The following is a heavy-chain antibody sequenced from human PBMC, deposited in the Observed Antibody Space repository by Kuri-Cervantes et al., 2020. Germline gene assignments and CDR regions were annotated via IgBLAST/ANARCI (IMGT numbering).Heavy chain of an antibody. CDR3: ARPMAAAGLNAFDI. Sequence: GESLKISCAASGFTFSSYGMHWVRQAPGKGLEWVAVIWYDGSNKYYADSVKGRFTISRDNSKNTLYLQMNSLRAEDTAVYYCARPMAAAGLNAFDIWGQGTMVTVSS. CDR1: GFTFSSYG. CDR2: IWYDGSNK. V-gene: IGHV3-33*01. J-gene: IGHJ3*02. D-gene: IGHD6-13*01.